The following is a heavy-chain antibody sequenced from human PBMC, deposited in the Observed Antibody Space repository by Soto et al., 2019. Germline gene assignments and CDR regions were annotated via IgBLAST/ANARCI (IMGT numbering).Heavy chain of an antibody. J-gene: IGHJ4*02. V-gene: IGHV3-49*03. CDR3: RIWKAQGVLRFLEWSPIDY. Sequence: GGSLRLSCTASGFTFGDYAMSWFRQAPGKGLEWVGFIRSKAYGGTTEYAASVKGRFTISRDDSKSIAYLQMNSLKTEDTAVYYCRIWKAQGVLRFLEWSPIDYWGQGTLVTVSS. D-gene: IGHD3-3*01. CDR1: GFTFGDYA. CDR2: IRSKAYGGTT.